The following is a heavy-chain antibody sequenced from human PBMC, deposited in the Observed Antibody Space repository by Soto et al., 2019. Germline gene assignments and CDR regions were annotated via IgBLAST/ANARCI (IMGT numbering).Heavy chain of an antibody. CDR1: GGSFANYY. CDR3: ARDRSLDY. Sequence: PSETLSLTCAVYGGSFANYYWSWVRQPPGKGLEWIGEIYHSGSTNYNPSLKSRVTISVDKSKNQFSLKLSSVTAADTAVYYCARDRSLDYWGQGTLVTVSS. J-gene: IGHJ4*02. V-gene: IGHV4-34*01. D-gene: IGHD3-16*02. CDR2: IYHSGST.